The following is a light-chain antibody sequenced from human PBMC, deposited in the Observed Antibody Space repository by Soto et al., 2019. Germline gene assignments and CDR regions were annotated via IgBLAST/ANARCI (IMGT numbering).Light chain of an antibody. CDR1: QSVRSGH. CDR3: HQYGRSASSIT. J-gene: IGKJ3*01. V-gene: IGKV3-20*01. Sequence: ESVLTQSPGTLSLSPGDRATLSCRASQSVRSGHLAWYQQKPGQAPRLGIYDASTRATGIPDRFSGGGSGTDFTLTISRVEPEDFAVYYCHQYGRSASSITFGPGTKVEIK. CDR2: DAS.